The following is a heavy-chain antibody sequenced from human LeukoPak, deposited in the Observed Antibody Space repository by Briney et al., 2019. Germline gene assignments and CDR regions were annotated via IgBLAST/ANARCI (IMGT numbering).Heavy chain of an antibody. CDR1: GFTFSNYA. J-gene: IGHJ4*02. V-gene: IGHV3-30*04. CDR2: ISYDGSTT. D-gene: IGHD4-11*01. Sequence: GGSLRLSRAAFGFTFSNYAMHWVRQPPGKGLNWVAVISYDGSTTKYADSVKGRFTISRDNSKNTVYLQMDSLRAEDTAVYYCARAGVTTVSVDYLDYWGQGTLVSVSS. CDR3: ARAGVTTVSVDYLDY.